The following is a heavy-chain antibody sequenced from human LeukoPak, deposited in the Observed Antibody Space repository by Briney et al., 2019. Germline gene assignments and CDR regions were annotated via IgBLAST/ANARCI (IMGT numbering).Heavy chain of an antibody. J-gene: IGHJ6*03. CDR2: IYSGGST. CDR3: ARDIVVVPAAPTWGYYYYYYMDV. V-gene: IGHV3-66*01. D-gene: IGHD2-2*01. CDR1: GFTVSSNY. Sequence: PGGSLRLSCAASGFTVSSNYMSWVRQAPGKGLEWVSVIYSGGSTYYADSVKGRFTISRDNSKNTLYLQMNSLRAEDTAVYYCARDIVVVPAAPTWGYYYYYYMDVWGKGTTVTVSS.